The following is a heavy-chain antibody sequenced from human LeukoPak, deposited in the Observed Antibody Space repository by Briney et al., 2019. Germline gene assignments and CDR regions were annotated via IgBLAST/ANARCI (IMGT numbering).Heavy chain of an antibody. CDR2: INHSGST. D-gene: IGHD4-17*01. J-gene: IGHJ5*02. V-gene: IGHV4-39*07. Sequence: SETLSLTCTVSSGSISTSNYYWSWIRQPPGKGLEWIGEINHSGSTNYNPSLKSRVTISVDTSKNQFSLKLSSVTAADTAVYYCARVRHYGNWFDPWGQGTLVTVSS. CDR3: ARVRHYGNWFDP. CDR1: SGSISTSNYY.